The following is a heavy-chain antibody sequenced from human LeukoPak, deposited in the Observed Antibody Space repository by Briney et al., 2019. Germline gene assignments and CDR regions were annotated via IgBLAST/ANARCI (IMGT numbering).Heavy chain of an antibody. Sequence: GGSLRLSCAASGLTFSSSAIHWVRQAPGKGLEWVAVISFDENNEYYADSVKGRFTISRDNSENTLYLQMNSLRPEDAAVYYCAKSGYDSLDPWGQGTLVTVSS. J-gene: IGHJ5*02. CDR1: GLTFSSSA. CDR2: ISFDENNE. CDR3: AKSGYDSLDP. D-gene: IGHD5-12*01. V-gene: IGHV3-30-3*02.